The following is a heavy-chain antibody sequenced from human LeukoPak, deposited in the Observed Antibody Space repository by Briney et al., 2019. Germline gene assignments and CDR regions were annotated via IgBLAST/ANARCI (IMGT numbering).Heavy chain of an antibody. CDR2: LSGDNSRT. CDR3: AKDRKPGRYYNFDF. V-gene: IGHV3-23*01. Sequence: GGSLRLSCAASGFSFSTYALNWVRQAPGQGLEWVSLLSGDNSRTHYADSVKGRFTVSKDNSKNTLYLQMNSLRVEDTAVYYCAKDRKPGRYYNFDFWGQGTLVIVSS. J-gene: IGHJ4*02. CDR1: GFSFSTYA. D-gene: IGHD3-10*01.